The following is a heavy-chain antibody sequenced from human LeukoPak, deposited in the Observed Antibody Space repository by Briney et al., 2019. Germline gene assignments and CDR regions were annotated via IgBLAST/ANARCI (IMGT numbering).Heavy chain of an antibody. Sequence: PSETLSLTCAVYGGSFSGYYWSWIRQPPGKGLEWIGEINHSGSTNYNPTLKSRVTISVDTSKNQFSLKLSSVTAADTAVYYCARVRRSSGYEVDYWGQGTLVTVSS. CDR3: ARVRRSSGYEVDY. J-gene: IGHJ4*02. CDR1: GGSFSGYY. CDR2: INHSGST. D-gene: IGHD3-22*01. V-gene: IGHV4-34*01.